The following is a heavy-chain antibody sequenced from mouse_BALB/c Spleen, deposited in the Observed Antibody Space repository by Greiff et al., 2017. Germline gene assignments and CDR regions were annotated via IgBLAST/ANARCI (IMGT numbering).Heavy chain of an antibody. Sequence: EVQLVESGGDLVKPGGSLKLSCAASGFTFSSYGMSWVRQTPDKRLEWVATISSGGSYTYYPDSVKGRFTISRDNAKNTLYLQMSSLKSEDTAMYYCARPYSATCWFAYWGQGTLVTVSA. J-gene: IGHJ3*01. V-gene: IGHV5-6*01. D-gene: IGHD1-2*01. CDR3: ARPYSATCWFAY. CDR2: ISSGGSYT. CDR1: GFTFSSYG.